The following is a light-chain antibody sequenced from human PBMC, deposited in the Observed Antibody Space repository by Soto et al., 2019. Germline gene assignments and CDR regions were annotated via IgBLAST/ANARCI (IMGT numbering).Light chain of an antibody. CDR2: DAS. CDR3: QQYNSYRRT. Sequence: QITQAASTLSASVGDRVTITCRASQSISSWLAWYQQKPGKAPKLLIYDASSLESGVPSRFSGSGSGTEFTLTISSLQPDDFATYYCQQYNSYRRTFGQGTKVDIK. V-gene: IGKV1-5*01. CDR1: QSISSW. J-gene: IGKJ1*01.